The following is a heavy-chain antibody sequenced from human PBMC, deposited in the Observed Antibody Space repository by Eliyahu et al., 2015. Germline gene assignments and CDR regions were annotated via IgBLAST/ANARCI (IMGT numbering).Heavy chain of an antibody. Sequence: EVQLVESGGGLVQPGRSLRLSCTASGFTFGDYAXXWVRQAPGKGLEWVGFIRSKAYGGTTEYAASVKGRFTISRDDSKSIAYLQMNSLKTEDTAVYYCTRVSGTTVYYYYGMDVWGQGTTVTVSS. CDR2: IRSKAYGGTT. J-gene: IGHJ6*02. CDR1: GFTFGDYA. D-gene: IGHD1-7*01. V-gene: IGHV3-49*04. CDR3: TRVSGTTVYYYYGMDV.